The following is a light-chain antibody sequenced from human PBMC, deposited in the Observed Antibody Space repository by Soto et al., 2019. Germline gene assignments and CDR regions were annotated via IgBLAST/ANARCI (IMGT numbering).Light chain of an antibody. CDR1: QSLLHSNGYNY. J-gene: IGKJ2*01. Sequence: DIVMTQSPLSLPVTPGEPASISCRSSQSLLHSNGYNYLDWYLQKPGQSPQLLIYLGSNRASGVPYRFSGSGSGTDFTLKISRVEAEDVGVYYCMQALQTVFTFGQGTKLEIK. V-gene: IGKV2-28*01. CDR2: LGS. CDR3: MQALQTVFT.